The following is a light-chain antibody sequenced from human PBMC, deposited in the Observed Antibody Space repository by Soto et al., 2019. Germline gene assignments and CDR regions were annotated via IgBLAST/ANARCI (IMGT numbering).Light chain of an antibody. CDR2: DAS. CDR3: QQYNSYWRT. J-gene: IGKJ1*01. V-gene: IGKV1-5*01. Sequence: DIQMTQSPSTXSASVGDRVTITCRASQTISNWLAWYQQKPGKAPKLLIYDASSLESGVPSRFSGSGSGTEFTLTISSLQPDDFATYYCQQYNSYWRTFGQGTKVDIK. CDR1: QTISNW.